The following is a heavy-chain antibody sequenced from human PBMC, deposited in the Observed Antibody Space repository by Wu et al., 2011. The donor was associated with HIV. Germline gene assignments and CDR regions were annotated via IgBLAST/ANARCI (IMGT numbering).Heavy chain of an antibody. Sequence: QVQLVQTGAEVKKPGASVKVSCKTSGYTFTSYGISWVRQAPGQGLEWMGWISADNGDTNYAQKLQGRVTMTTDTSTSTAYMELRSLRFDDTAVYYCARDRHPMGWPWYYYYYMDVWGKGTTVTVSS. D-gene: IGHD3/OR15-3a*01. V-gene: IGHV1-18*01. CDR2: ISADNGDT. CDR1: GYTFTSYG. CDR3: ARDRHPMGWPWYYYYYMDV. J-gene: IGHJ6*03.